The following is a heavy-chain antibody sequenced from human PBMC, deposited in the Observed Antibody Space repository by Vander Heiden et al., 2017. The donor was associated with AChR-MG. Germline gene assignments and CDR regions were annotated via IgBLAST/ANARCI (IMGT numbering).Heavy chain of an antibody. CDR1: GFSLSTSGVG. D-gene: IGHD3-3*01. CDR3: AHSLDDFWSGYYHYGMDV. Sequence: QITLKESGPTLVKPTQTLTLTCTFSGFSLSTSGVGVGWIRQPPGKALEWLALIYWDDDKRYSPSLKSRLTITKDTSKNQVVLTMTNMDPVDTATYYCAHSLDDFWSGYYHYGMDVWGQGTTVTVSS. J-gene: IGHJ6*02. CDR2: IYWDDDK. V-gene: IGHV2-5*02.